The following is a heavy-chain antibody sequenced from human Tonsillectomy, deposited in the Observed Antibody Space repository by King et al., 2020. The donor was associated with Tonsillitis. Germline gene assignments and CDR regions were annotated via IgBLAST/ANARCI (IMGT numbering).Heavy chain of an antibody. CDR2: VSYDGSNK. CDR3: AKDTWFGELLATDY. D-gene: IGHD3-10*01. CDR1: GFTFSNYG. Sequence: VQLVESGGGVVQPGRSLRLSCAASGFTFSNYGMHWVRQAPGKGLEWVAVVSYDGSNKYYADSVKGRFTISRDNSKNTLYLQMNSLRADDTAVYYCAKDTWFGELLATDYWGQGTLVTVSS. V-gene: IGHV3-30*18. J-gene: IGHJ4*02.